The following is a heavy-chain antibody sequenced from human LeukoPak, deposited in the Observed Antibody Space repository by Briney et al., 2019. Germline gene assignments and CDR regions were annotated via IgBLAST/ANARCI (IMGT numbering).Heavy chain of an antibody. CDR2: INPNSGGT. J-gene: IGHJ6*03. Sequence: ASVKVSCKASGYTFTGYYMHWVRQAPGQGLEWMGWINPNSGGTNYAQKFQGRVTMTRDTSISTAYMELSRLRSDDTAVYYCARGNYDILTGYLYYYYMDVWGKGTTVTISS. CDR3: ARGNYDILTGYLYYYYMDV. D-gene: IGHD3-9*01. CDR1: GYTFTGYY. V-gene: IGHV1-2*02.